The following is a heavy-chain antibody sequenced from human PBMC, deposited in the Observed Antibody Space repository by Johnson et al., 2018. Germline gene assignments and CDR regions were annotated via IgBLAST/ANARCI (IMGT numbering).Heavy chain of an antibody. CDR3: TTDGGRVGGFFQH. Sequence: EVQLVESGGGFVNPGGSLRLSCAASGFTFNNAWMSWVRQAPGKGLEWVGRIKSKTDGGTTDYAAPVKGRFTISRDDSTKPLYLQMNSLTTEDASWYYCTTDGGRVGGFFQHWGQGILVTGAS. V-gene: IGHV3-15*01. CDR1: GFTFNNAW. CDR2: IKSKTDGGTT. D-gene: IGHD3-10*01. J-gene: IGHJ1*01.